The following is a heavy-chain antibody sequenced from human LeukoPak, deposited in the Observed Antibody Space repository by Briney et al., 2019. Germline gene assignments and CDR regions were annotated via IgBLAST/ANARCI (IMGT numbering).Heavy chain of an antibody. CDR2: IIPIFGTA. CDR1: GCSFNSYA. CDR3: ARRGAGQRPEPRSCGSGTMGAFDI. J-gene: IGHJ3*02. Sequence: SVKVSCKASGCSFNSYAISRVRQAPGQGLEWMGGIIPIFGTANYAQKFQGRVTITADESTSTAYMELSIQRSEDTADDQPARRGAGQRPEPRSCGSGTMGAFDIWGQGTMVTVSS. V-gene: IGHV1-69*13. D-gene: IGHD3-10*01.